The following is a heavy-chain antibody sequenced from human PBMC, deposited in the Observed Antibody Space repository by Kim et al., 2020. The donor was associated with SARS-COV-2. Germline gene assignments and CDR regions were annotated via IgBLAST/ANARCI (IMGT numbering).Heavy chain of an antibody. CDR1: GGSISSYY. V-gene: IGHV4-4*07. CDR3: ARVRYDSSGYYDHDAFDI. Sequence: SETLSLTCTVSGGSISSYYWSWIRQPAGKGLEWIGRIYTSGSTNYNPSLKSRVTMSVDTSKNQFSLKLSSVTAADTAVYYCARVRYDSSGYYDHDAFDIWGQGTMVTVSS. J-gene: IGHJ3*02. D-gene: IGHD3-22*01. CDR2: IYTSGST.